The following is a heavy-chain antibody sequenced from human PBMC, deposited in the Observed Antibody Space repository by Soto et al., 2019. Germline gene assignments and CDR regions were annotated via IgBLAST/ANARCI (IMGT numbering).Heavy chain of an antibody. CDR1: GGTFSSYA. Sequence: GASVKVSCKASGGTFSSYAISWVRQAPGQGLEWMGGIIPIFGTANYAQKFQGRVTITADESTSTAYMELSSLRSEDTAVYYCAREMAVTTLGGDYYYYGMDVWGQGTTVTVSS. CDR3: AREMAVTTLGGDYYYYGMDV. J-gene: IGHJ6*02. D-gene: IGHD4-17*01. CDR2: IIPIFGTA. V-gene: IGHV1-69*13.